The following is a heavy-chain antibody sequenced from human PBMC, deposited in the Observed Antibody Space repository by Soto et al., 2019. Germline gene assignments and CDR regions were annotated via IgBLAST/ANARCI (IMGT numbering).Heavy chain of an antibody. J-gene: IGHJ5*02. CDR3: ARDVSGWLYP. CDR2: TNYRSRWFN. V-gene: IGHV6-1*01. D-gene: IGHD6-19*01. CDR1: GDSVSSNSAT. Sequence: SQTLSLTCVISGDSVSSNSATWNWIRQSPSRGLEWLGRTNYRSRWFNDYALSVKSRISISPDTSKNQFSLQLNSVTPEDTAVYYCARDVSGWLYPWGQGTLVTVSS.